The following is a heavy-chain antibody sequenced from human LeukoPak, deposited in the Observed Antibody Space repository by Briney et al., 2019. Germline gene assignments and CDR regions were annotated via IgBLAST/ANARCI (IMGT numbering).Heavy chain of an antibody. CDR2: ISGSGGST. D-gene: IGHD3-3*01. CDR3: AKAGYDFWSGYFTAYWFDP. V-gene: IGHV3-23*01. Sequence: GGSLRFSCAASGFTFSSYAMSWVRQAPGKGLEWVSAISGSGGSTYYADSVKGRFTISRDNSKNTLYLQMNSLRAEDTAVYYCAKAGYDFWSGYFTAYWFDPWGQGTLVTVSS. J-gene: IGHJ5*02. CDR1: GFTFSSYA.